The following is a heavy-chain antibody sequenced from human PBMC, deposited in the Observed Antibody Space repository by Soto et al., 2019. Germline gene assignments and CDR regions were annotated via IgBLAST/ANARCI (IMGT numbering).Heavy chain of an antibody. J-gene: IGHJ5*02. CDR3: ARVPVVGVAASTWLDP. CDR2: INWNGGST. D-gene: IGHD2-15*01. V-gene: IGHV3-20*04. Sequence: EVQLVESGGGVVRPGGSLRLSCAASGFTFDDYGMSWVRLAPGKGLEWVAGINWNGGSTVYADSVKGRFTISRDNAKNALYLQMNSLRAEDTDLYYCARVPVVGVAASTWLDPWGQGTLVTVSS. CDR1: GFTFDDYG.